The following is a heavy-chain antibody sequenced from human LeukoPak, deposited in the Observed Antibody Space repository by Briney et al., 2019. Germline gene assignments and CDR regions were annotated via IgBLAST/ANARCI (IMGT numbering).Heavy chain of an antibody. CDR1: GGSISSYY. V-gene: IGHV4-4*07. D-gene: IGHD6-19*01. CDR3: ARGLGGAVAGTYYYYYGMDV. Sequence: SETLSLTCTVSGGSISSYYWGWIRQPAGKGLEWIGRIYTSGSTNYNPSLKSRVTMSVDTSKNQFSLKLSSVTAADTAVCYCARGLGGAVAGTYYYYYGMDVWGQGTTVTVSS. CDR2: IYTSGST. J-gene: IGHJ6*02.